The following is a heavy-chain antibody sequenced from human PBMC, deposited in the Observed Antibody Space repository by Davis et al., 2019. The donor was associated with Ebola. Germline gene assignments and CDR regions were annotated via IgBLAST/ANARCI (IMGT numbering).Heavy chain of an antibody. Sequence: GESLKISCAASGFTFSKYWMHWVRQSPGKGLMWVSRINSDGSSSTREYADSVKGRFTISRDNAKNSLYLQMNSLRAEDTAVYYCARSRVPDPTTPFDYWGQGTLVTVSS. V-gene: IGHV3-74*03. D-gene: IGHD1-26*01. CDR1: GFTFSKYW. CDR2: INSDGSSS. J-gene: IGHJ4*02. CDR3: ARSRVPDPTTPFDY.